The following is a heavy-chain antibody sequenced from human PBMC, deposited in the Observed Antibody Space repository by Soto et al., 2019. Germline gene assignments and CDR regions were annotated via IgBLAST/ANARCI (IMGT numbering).Heavy chain of an antibody. CDR3: AGVRDSRSAIPGAIYYYYYMDV. Sequence: QVQLVQSGAEVKKPGASVKVSCKASGYTFTSYGISWVRQAPGQGLEWMGWISAYNGNTNYAQKLQGRVTMTTDTTTSTSYMELRSLRSCDPAVYYCAGVRDSRSAIPGAIYYYYYMDVWGKGTTVTVSS. CDR1: GYTFTSYG. CDR2: ISAYNGNT. J-gene: IGHJ6*03. V-gene: IGHV1-18*01. D-gene: IGHD6-6*01.